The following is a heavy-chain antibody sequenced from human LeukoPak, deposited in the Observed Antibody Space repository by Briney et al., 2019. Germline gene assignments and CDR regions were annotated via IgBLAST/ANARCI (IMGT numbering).Heavy chain of an antibody. Sequence: SETLSLTCTVSGGSISSYYWSWIRQPPGKGLEWIGYIYFSGSTNFNPSLKSRVTISVDTSKNQFSLKLRSVTAADTAVYYCARTTEGGYTYDYFYYYYMDVWGKGTTVTISS. CDR2: IYFSGST. CDR1: GGSISSYY. CDR3: ARTTEGGYTYDYFYYYYMDV. D-gene: IGHD5-18*01. V-gene: IGHV4-59*01. J-gene: IGHJ6*03.